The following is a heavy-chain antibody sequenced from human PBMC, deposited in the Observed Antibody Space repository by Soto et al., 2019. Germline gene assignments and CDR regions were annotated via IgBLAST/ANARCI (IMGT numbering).Heavy chain of an antibody. CDR2: IIPIFGTA. CDR1: GGTFSSYA. V-gene: IGHV1-69*01. D-gene: IGHD2-2*01. J-gene: IGHJ6*02. CDR3: ARDQYCSSTSCYRYYGMDV. Sequence: QVQLVQSGAEVKKPGSSVKVSCKASGGTFSSYAISWVRQAPGQGLEWMGGIIPIFGTANYAQKFQGRVTITADESTSTAYMELSSLRSEDTAVYYCARDQYCSSTSCYRYYGMDVWGQGTTVTVSS.